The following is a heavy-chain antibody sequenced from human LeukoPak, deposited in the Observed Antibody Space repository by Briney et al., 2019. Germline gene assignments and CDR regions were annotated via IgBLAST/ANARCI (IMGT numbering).Heavy chain of an antibody. CDR1: GGSISSYY. CDR3: ARAESRGRWNAFDY. D-gene: IGHD6-19*01. CDR2: IYTSGST. J-gene: IGHJ4*02. Sequence: SETLSLTCTVSGGSISSYYWSWIRQPAGKGLEWIGHIYTSGSTNYNPSLKSRVTMSVDTSKNQFSLKLSSVTAADTAVYYCARAESRGRWNAFDYWGQGTLVTVSS. V-gene: IGHV4-4*07.